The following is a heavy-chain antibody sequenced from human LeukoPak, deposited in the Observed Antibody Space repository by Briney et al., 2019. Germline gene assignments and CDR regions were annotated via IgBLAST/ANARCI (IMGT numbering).Heavy chain of an antibody. CDR3: ARGATVRAYYYYMDV. CDR1: GFTFSDYY. J-gene: IGHJ6*03. CDR2: INHSGST. D-gene: IGHD4-11*01. Sequence: PGGSLRLSCAASGFTFSDYYMSWIRQAPGKGLEWIGEINHSGSTNYNPSLKSRVTISVDTSKNQFSLKLSSVTAADTAVYYCARGATVRAYYYYMDVWGKGTTVTVSS. V-gene: IGHV4-34*01.